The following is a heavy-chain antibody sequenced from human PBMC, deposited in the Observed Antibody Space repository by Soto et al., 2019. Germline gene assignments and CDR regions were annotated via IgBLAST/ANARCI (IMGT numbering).Heavy chain of an antibody. CDR2: IRSKANSYAT. V-gene: IGHV3-73*01. J-gene: IGHJ4*02. CDR1: GFTFSGSA. CDR3: TTPTFYCGGDCYFDY. Sequence: GGSLRLSCAASGFTFSGSAMHWVRQASGKGLEWVGRIRSKANSYATAYAASVIGRFTISRDDSKNTAYLQMNSLKTEDTAVYYCTTPTFYCGGDCYFDYWGQGTLVTVSS. D-gene: IGHD2-21*02.